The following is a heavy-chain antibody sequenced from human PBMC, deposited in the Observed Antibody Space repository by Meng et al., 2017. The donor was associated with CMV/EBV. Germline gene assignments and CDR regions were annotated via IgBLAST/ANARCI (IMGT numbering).Heavy chain of an antibody. CDR3: ARGGNWFDP. V-gene: IGHV4-34*01. CDR2: INHSGST. Sequence: QVQLQQWGAGLLKPSETLSPTCAVYGGSFSGYYWSWIRQPPGKGLEWIGEINHSGSTNYNPSLKSRVTISVDTSKNQFSLKLSSVTAADTAVYYCARGGNWFDPWGQGTLVTVFS. CDR1: GGSFSGYY. J-gene: IGHJ5*02.